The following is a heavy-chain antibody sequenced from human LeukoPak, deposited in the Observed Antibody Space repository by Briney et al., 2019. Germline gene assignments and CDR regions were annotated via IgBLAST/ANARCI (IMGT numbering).Heavy chain of an antibody. CDR2: IDPSDSYT. CDR3: ARQYSSGWYPPIDY. V-gene: IGHV5-10-1*01. CDR1: GYSLTSYW. D-gene: IGHD6-19*01. J-gene: IGHJ4*02. Sequence: GESLKISRQGSGYSLTSYWISRVRQMPGKSQEWGGRIDPSDSYTNYSPSFQGHVTISADKSISTAYLQWSSLKAADTAMYYCARQYSSGWYPPIDYWGQGTLVTVSS.